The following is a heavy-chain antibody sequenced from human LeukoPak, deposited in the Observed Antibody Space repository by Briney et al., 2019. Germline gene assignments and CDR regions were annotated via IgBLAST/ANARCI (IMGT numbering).Heavy chain of an antibody. CDR2: ISAYNGNT. V-gene: IGHV1-18*04. D-gene: IGHD3-9*01. J-gene: IGHJ4*02. Sequence: ASVKVSCKASGYTFTGYYMHWVRQAPGQGLEWMGWISAYNGNTNYAQKLQGRVTMTTDTSTSTAYMELRSLRSDDTAVYYCARGGGYDILTGTWPIDYWGQGTLVTVSS. CDR1: GYTFTGYY. CDR3: ARGGGYDILTGTWPIDY.